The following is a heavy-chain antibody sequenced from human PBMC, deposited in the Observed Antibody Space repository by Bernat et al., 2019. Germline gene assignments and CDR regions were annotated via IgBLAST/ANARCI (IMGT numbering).Heavy chain of an antibody. J-gene: IGHJ4*02. D-gene: IGHD6-19*01. V-gene: IGHV1-2*04. Sequence: QVQLVQSGAEVKKPGASVKVSCKASGYTFTGYYMHWVRQAPGQGLEWMGWINPNSGGTNYAQKFQGWVTMTRDTSISTAYMELSRLRSVDTAVYYCARVYNLHSSGWYALDYWGQGTLVTVSS. CDR1: GYTFTGYY. CDR3: ARVYNLHSSGWYALDY. CDR2: INPNSGGT.